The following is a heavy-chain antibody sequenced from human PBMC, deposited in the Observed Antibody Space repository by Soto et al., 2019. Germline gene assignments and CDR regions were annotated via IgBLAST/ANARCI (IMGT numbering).Heavy chain of an antibody. J-gene: IGHJ5*02. V-gene: IGHV6-1*01. CDR1: GDSVSSNTAS. CDR2: TYFRSKWYN. CDR3: AKGDNLGPKTGYAFDP. Sequence: SQTLSLTCVIFGDSVSSNTASWNWIRQSPSRGLEWLGRTYFRSKWYNDYAVSVKSRIIINPDTSNNQFSLQLNSVTPEDTAVYFCAKGDNLGPKTGYAFDPWGQGIMVTVSS. D-gene: IGHD5-12*01.